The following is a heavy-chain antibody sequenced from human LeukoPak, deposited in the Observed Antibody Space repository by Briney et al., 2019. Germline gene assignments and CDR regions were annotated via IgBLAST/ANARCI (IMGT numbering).Heavy chain of an antibody. V-gene: IGHV3-30*02. CDR1: GFTFSSYG. Sequence: GGSLRLSCAASGFTFSSYGMHWVRQAPGKGLEWVAFIRYDGSNKYYVDSVKGRFTISRDNSKNTLYLQMNSLRAEDTAVYYCAKDTYYYDSSGYSGYWGQGTLVTVSS. CDR3: AKDTYYYDSSGYSGY. D-gene: IGHD3-22*01. J-gene: IGHJ4*02. CDR2: IRYDGSNK.